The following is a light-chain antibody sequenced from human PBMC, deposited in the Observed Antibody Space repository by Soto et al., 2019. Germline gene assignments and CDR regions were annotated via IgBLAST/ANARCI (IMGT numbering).Light chain of an antibody. V-gene: IGKV3-20*01. CDR3: QQYNSYSPYT. CDR2: AAS. Sequence: PGERATLSCRASQSVSSSHLAWYQHKPGQAPRLLIYAASSRATGSPDRFSGGGSGTDFTLTISRLEPEDFAVYYCQQYNSYSPYTFGQGTKLEIK. CDR1: QSVSSSH. J-gene: IGKJ2*01.